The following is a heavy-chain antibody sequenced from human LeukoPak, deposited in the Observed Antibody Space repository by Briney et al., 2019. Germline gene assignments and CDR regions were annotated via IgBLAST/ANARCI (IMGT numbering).Heavy chain of an antibody. J-gene: IGHJ4*02. CDR1: GFTFSSCG. V-gene: IGHV3-30*18. CDR2: ISYDGSNK. D-gene: IGHD4-17*01. CDR3: AKDREFAPVTTFYFDS. Sequence: GGSLRLSCAASGFTFSSCGMHWVRQAPGKGLEWVAVISYDGSNKYYADSVKGRFTISRDKSKNTLYLQMSGLRSEDTAVYYCAKDREFAPVTTFYFDSWGRGTPVTVSS.